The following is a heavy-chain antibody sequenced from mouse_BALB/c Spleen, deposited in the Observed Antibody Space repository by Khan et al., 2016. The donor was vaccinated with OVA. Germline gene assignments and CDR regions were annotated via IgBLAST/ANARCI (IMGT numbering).Heavy chain of an antibody. J-gene: IGHJ4*01. D-gene: IGHD1-1*01. CDR3: ARSNSCRSSLYAMDF. CDR1: GYTFTSYW. CDR2: IAPGSGSP. V-gene: IGHV1S41*01. Sequence: DLVKPGASVKLSCKASGYTFTSYWINWIKQRPGQGLEWIGRIAPGSGSPSYNEMFKGKATLTVDTSSNTAYIQLSSLSSEDSAVYFCARSNSCRSSLYAMDFWGQGTSVTVSS.